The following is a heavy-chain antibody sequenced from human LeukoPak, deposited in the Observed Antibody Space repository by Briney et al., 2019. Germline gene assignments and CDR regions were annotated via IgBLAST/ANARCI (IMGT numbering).Heavy chain of an antibody. Sequence: ASVKVSCKISGGSLSIYTLSWVRQAPGQGLEWMGIINPSGGSTSYAQKFQGRVTMTRDTSTSTVYMELSSLRSEDTAVYYCARETRGSNVVVVAATAHFQHWGQGTLVTVSS. V-gene: IGHV1-46*01. CDR1: GGSLSIYT. J-gene: IGHJ1*01. D-gene: IGHD2-15*01. CDR2: INPSGGST. CDR3: ARETRGSNVVVVAATAHFQH.